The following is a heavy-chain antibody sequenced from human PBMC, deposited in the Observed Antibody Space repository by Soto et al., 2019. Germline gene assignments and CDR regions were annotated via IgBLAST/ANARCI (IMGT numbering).Heavy chain of an antibody. Sequence: GESLKISCKGSGYSFTSYWISWVRQMPGKGLEWMGRIDPSDSYTNYSPSFQGHVTISADKSISTAYLQWGSLKASDTAMYYCASLQYCSSTSCPLGYYGMDVWGQGTTVTVSS. CDR3: ASLQYCSSTSCPLGYYGMDV. D-gene: IGHD2-2*01. J-gene: IGHJ6*02. CDR2: IDPSDSYT. CDR1: GYSFTSYW. V-gene: IGHV5-10-1*01.